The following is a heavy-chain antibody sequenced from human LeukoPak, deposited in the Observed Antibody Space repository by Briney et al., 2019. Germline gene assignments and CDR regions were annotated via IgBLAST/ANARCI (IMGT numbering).Heavy chain of an antibody. Sequence: PSETLSLTCTVSGGXINGYYWSWIRQPPGKGLEWIGYVYYSASTNYSPSLKSRVTISVDTSKKQFSLRLSSVTAAETAVYYCARGIMTTVPTFDYWGQGTLVTVSS. CDR2: VYYSAST. V-gene: IGHV4-59*01. D-gene: IGHD4-17*01. CDR3: ARGIMTTVPTFDY. J-gene: IGHJ4*02. CDR1: GGXINGYY.